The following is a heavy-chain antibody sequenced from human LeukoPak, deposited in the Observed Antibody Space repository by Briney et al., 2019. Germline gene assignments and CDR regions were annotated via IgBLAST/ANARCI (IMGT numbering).Heavy chain of an antibody. CDR1: GGSISSYY. D-gene: IGHD6-19*01. J-gene: IGHJ4*02. CDR2: IHYSGST. V-gene: IGHV4-59*01. CDR3: ARVWGGTAVASIGFDY. Sequence: KPSETLSLXCTVSGGSISSYYWSWIRQPPGQGLEWIGYIHYSGSTNYNPSLKSRLTISLDTFKNQFSLKLTSVTAADTAVYYCARVWGGTAVASIGFDYWGQGTLVTVSS.